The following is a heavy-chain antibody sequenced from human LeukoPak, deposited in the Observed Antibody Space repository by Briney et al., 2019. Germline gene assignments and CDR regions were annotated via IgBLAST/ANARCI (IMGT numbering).Heavy chain of an antibody. CDR3: ARERRYGSGDNCHSGLDY. J-gene: IGHJ4*02. D-gene: IGHD2-15*01. CDR1: GFTVSRNY. V-gene: IGHV3-53*01. Sequence: PGGSLRLSCAVSGFTVSRNYMSWVRQAPGKGLEWVSLIHSGGTTDYADSVKDRFTISRDYSKNTVNLQINSLRAEDTAVYYCARERRYGSGDNCHSGLDYWGQGALVTVSS. CDR2: IHSGGTT.